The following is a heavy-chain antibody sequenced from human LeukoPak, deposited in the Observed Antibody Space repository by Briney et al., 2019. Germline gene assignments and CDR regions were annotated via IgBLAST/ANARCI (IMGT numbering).Heavy chain of an antibody. Sequence: SETLSLTCAVYGGSFSGYYWSWSRQPPGKGLEWIGEINHSGSTNYNPSLKSRVTISVDTSKNQFSLKLSSVTAADTAVYYCARVPFYDYVWGSYRYYGMDVWGKGTTVTVSS. J-gene: IGHJ6*04. CDR2: INHSGST. CDR3: ARVPFYDYVWGSYRYYGMDV. V-gene: IGHV4-34*01. D-gene: IGHD3-16*02. CDR1: GGSFSGYY.